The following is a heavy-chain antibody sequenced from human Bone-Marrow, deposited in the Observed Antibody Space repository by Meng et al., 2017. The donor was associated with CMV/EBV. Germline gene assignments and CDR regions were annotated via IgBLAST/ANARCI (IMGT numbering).Heavy chain of an antibody. D-gene: IGHD2-21*01. CDR2: ISGSGHNI. CDR3: AKLFILWPSSYSDY. CDR1: GFTFSNSA. J-gene: IGHJ4*02. Sequence: GESLKISCAASGFTFSNSAMTWVRQAPGKGLEWVSAISGSGHNIYYADSVKGRFTISRDNSKNTLNLQLNSLRAEDTAVYYCAKLFILWPSSYSDYWGRGTLVTVSS. V-gene: IGHV3-23*01.